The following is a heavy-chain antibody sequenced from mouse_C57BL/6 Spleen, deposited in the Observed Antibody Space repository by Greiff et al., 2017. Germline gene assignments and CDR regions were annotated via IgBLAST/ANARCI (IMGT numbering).Heavy chain of an antibody. CDR3: ARPYDYDGYAMDY. CDR2: IRNKANGYTT. V-gene: IGHV7-3*01. D-gene: IGHD2-4*01. CDR1: GFTFTDYY. J-gene: IGHJ4*01. Sequence: EVHLVESGGGLVQPGGSLSLSCAASGFTFTDYYMSWVRQPPGKALEWLGFIRNKANGYTTEYSASVKGRFTISRDNSQSILYLQMNALRAEDSATYYCARPYDYDGYAMDYWGQGTSVTVSS.